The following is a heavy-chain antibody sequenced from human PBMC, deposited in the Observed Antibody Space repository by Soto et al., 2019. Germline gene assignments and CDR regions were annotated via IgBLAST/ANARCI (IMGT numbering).Heavy chain of an antibody. D-gene: IGHD5-18*01. V-gene: IGHV3-23*01. CDR3: AKEGIQLWLPRVFFDY. J-gene: IGHJ4*02. Sequence: PGGSLRLSCAASGFTFSGYAMSWFRQAPGKGLEWVSAISGSGGSTYYADSVKGRFTISRDNSKNTLYLQMNSLRAEDTAVYYCAKEGIQLWLPRVFFDYWGQGTLVTVSS. CDR2: ISGSGGST. CDR1: GFTFSGYA.